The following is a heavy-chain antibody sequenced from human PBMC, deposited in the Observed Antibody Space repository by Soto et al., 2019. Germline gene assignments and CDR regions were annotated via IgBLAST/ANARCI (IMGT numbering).Heavy chain of an antibody. CDR2: INPSGGGT. CDR1: GYTFTSYY. CDR3: SRAGDSSGWSDAFDI. D-gene: IGHD6-19*01. Sequence: ASVKVSCKASGYTFTSYYIHLVRQAPGQGLEWMGVINPSGGGTNFAQKFQVRLTMTSDTSTSTVYMELSSLRSEDTAVYYCSRAGDSSGWSDAFDIWGQGTMVTVSS. J-gene: IGHJ3*02. V-gene: IGHV1-46*03.